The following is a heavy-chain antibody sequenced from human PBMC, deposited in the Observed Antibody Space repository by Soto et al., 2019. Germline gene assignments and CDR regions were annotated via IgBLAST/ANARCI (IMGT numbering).Heavy chain of an antibody. CDR1: GGTFDRHT. J-gene: IGHJ6*02. CDR2: IIPIFSTP. Sequence: ASVKVSCKASGGTFDRHTINWVRQAPGQGLEWMRGIIPIFSTPKYAQKFQGRVMLTADKSTSTAYMELSSLRYEDTAVYYCARGGLQAQGVQYNHYAMDVWGQGTTVTVSS. D-gene: IGHD4-4*01. V-gene: IGHV1-69*06. CDR3: ARGGLQAQGVQYNHYAMDV.